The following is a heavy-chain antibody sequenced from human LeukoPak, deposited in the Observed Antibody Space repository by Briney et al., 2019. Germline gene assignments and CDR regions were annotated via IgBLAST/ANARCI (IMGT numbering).Heavy chain of an antibody. V-gene: IGHV4-34*01. D-gene: IGHD2-2*01. CDR2: INHSGST. CDR3: ARGGVRGCSSTSCYHYFDY. Sequence: PSETLSLTCAVYGGSFSGYYWSWIRQPPGKGLEWIGEINHSGSTNYNPSLKSRVTISVDTSKNQFSPKLSSVTAADTAVYYCARGGVRGCSSTSCYHYFDYWGQGTLVTVSS. CDR1: GGSFSGYY. J-gene: IGHJ4*02.